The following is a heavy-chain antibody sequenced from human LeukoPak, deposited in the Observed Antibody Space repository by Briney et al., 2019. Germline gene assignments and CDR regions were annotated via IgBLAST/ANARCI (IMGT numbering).Heavy chain of an antibody. Sequence: QPGGSLRLSCAASGFTFSSYAMSWVRQAPGKGLEWVSAISGSGGSTYYADSVKCRFTISRDNSKNTLYLQMNSLRAGDTAVYYCTKDVYYYGSWRYYNPFAYWGQRTLVTVSS. J-gene: IGHJ4*02. D-gene: IGHD3-10*01. V-gene: IGHV3-23*01. CDR2: ISGSGGST. CDR1: GFTFSSYA. CDR3: TKDVYYYGSWRYYNPFAY.